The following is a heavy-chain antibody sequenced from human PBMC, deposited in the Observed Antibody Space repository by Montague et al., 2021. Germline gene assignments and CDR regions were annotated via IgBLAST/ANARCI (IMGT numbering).Heavy chain of an antibody. CDR3: ARSLTSGLLAEYFQH. Sequence: SLRLSCAASGFTFSSYAMSWVRQAPGKGLEWVSAISGSGGSTYYADSVKGRFTISRDNSKNTLYLQMNSLRAEDTAVYYCARSLTSGLLAEYFQHWGQGTLVTVSS. CDR1: GFTFSSYA. D-gene: IGHD6-19*01. J-gene: IGHJ1*01. V-gene: IGHV3-23*01. CDR2: ISGSGGST.